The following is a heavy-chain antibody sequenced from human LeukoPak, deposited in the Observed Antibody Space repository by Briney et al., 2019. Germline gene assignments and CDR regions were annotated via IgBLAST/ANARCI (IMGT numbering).Heavy chain of an antibody. V-gene: IGHV3-23*01. CDR3: AKDPLDCSSTSCYPHWFDP. CDR1: GFTFSSYA. J-gene: IGHJ5*02. CDR2: ISGSGGST. Sequence: PGGSLRLSCAASGFTFSSYAMSWVRQAPGKGLEWVSAISGSGGSTYYADSVKGRFTISRDNSKNTLYLQMNSLRAEDTAVYYCAKDPLDCSSTSCYPHWFDPWGQGTLVTVSS. D-gene: IGHD2-2*01.